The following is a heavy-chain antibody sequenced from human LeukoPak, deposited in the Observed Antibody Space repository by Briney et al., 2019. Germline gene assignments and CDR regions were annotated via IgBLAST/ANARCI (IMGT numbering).Heavy chain of an antibody. CDR2: IKSRTDGGTT. CDR3: TAYSSSSSFDY. J-gene: IGHJ4*02. V-gene: IGHV3-15*01. Sequence: SGGSLRLSCAASGFTFSNAWMSWVRQAPGKGLEWVGLIKSRTDGGTTDYAAPVKGRFTISRDGSKNTLSLQMNSLKTEDTAAYYCTAYSSSSSFDYWGQGTLVTVSS. CDR1: GFTFSNAW. D-gene: IGHD6-6*01.